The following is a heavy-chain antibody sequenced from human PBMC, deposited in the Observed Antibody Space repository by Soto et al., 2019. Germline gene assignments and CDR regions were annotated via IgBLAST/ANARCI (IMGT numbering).Heavy chain of an antibody. CDR2: ISYDGSNK. V-gene: IGHV3-30*18. D-gene: IGHD3-10*01. CDR1: GFTFSSYG. J-gene: IGHJ4*02. Sequence: PGGSLRLSCAASGFTFSSYGMHWVRQAPGKGLEWVAVISYDGSNKYYADSVKGRFTISRDNSKNTLYLQMNSLRAEDTAVYYCAKEMIPGDVLCDYWGQGTLVTVSS. CDR3: AKEMIPGDVLCDY.